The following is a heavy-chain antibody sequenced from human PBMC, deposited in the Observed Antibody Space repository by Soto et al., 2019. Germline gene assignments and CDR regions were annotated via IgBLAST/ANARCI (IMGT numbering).Heavy chain of an antibody. D-gene: IGHD3-3*01. Sequence: GGSLRLSCAASGFTVSSNYMSWVRQAPGRGLEWVARIKSKTEGATRDFAAPVKGRFAISRDDSKNMMYLQMDSLRIDDSAVYYCTSGTGRSDLDYRDLGLLVTV. CDR2: IKSKTEGATR. CDR1: GFTVSSNY. CDR3: TSGTGRSDLDY. V-gene: IGHV3-15*01. J-gene: IGHJ4*02.